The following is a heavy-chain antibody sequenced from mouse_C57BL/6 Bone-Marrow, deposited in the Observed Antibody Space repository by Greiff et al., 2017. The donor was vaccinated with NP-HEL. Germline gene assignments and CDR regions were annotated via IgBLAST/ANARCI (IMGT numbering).Heavy chain of an antibody. Sequence: QVQLKESGPGLVQPSQSLSITCTVSGFSLTSYGVHWVRQSPGKGLEWLGVIWSGGSTDYNAAFISRLSVSKDNSKSQVFFKMNSLQAYDTAIYYCAAQGYYYAMDDWGQGASVTVSS. CDR1: GFSLTSYG. D-gene: IGHD3-2*02. CDR2: IWSGGST. J-gene: IGHJ4*01. CDR3: AAQGYYYAMDD. V-gene: IGHV2-2*01.